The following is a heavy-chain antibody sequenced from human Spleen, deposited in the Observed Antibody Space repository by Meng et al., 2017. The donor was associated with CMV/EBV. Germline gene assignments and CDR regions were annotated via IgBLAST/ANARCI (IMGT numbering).Heavy chain of an antibody. J-gene: IGHJ3*02. Sequence: LRLSCTVSGGSISSYYWGWIRQPPGKGLEWVGSMYDSGSTNYNPSLNSRVTISVDTSKNQFSLKLSSVTAADTAVYYCARVEQERGGQFNDGFDIWGQGTMVTVSS. D-gene: IGHD1/OR15-1a*01. CDR2: MYDSGST. CDR1: GGSISSYY. V-gene: IGHV4-59*01. CDR3: ARVEQERGGQFNDGFDI.